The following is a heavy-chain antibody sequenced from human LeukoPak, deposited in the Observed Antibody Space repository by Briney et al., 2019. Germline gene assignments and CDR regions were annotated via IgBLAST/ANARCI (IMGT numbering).Heavy chain of an antibody. D-gene: IGHD2-15*01. V-gene: IGHV3-23*01. CDR3: AKDLGGYCSGGSCYWDY. J-gene: IGHJ4*02. CDR2: ISGSGSGT. Sequence: SGGSLRLSCAASGFTFSSYAMTWVRQAPGKGLEWVSSISGSGSGTYYADSVKGRFTISRDNSKNTLFLQMKSLSAEDTAVYYCAKDLGGYCSGGSCYWDYWGQGTLVTVSS. CDR1: GFTFSSYA.